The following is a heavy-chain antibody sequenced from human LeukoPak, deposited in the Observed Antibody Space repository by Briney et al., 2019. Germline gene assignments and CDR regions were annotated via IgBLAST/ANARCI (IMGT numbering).Heavy chain of an antibody. CDR2: IRSKAYGGTT. V-gene: IGHV3-49*04. D-gene: IGHD6-19*01. Sequence: PGRSLRLSCTASGFTFGDYGMSWVRQAPGKGLAWVGFIRSKAYGGTTEYAASVKGRFIISRDDFKSIAYLQMNSLKTEDTAVYYCTRSSSGWYSDYWGQGTLVTVSS. CDR1: GFTFGDYG. CDR3: TRSSSGWYSDY. J-gene: IGHJ4*02.